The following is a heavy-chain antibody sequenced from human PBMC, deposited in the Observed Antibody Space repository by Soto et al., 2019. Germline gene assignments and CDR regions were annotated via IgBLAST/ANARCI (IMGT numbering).Heavy chain of an antibody. CDR3: ARSPEATVTAFDY. V-gene: IGHV4-31*03. J-gene: IGHJ4*02. CDR1: GGSISSGGYY. Sequence: QVQLQESGPGLVKPSQTLSLTCTVSGGSISSGGYYWSWIRQHPGKGLEWIGYIYYSGSTYYNPALKSRVTISVATSKNQFSLKLSSVTAADTAVYYCARSPEATVTAFDYWGQGTLVTVSS. D-gene: IGHD4-17*01. CDR2: IYYSGST.